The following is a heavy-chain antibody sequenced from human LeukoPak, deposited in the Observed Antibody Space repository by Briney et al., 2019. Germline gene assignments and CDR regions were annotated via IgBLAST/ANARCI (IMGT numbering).Heavy chain of an antibody. CDR2: IYYSGST. CDR1: GGSISSYY. J-gene: IGHJ5*02. V-gene: IGHV4-59*01. Sequence: SETLTLTCTVPGGSISSYYWSWIRQPPGKGLEWIGYIYYSGSTNYNPSLKSRVTISVDTSKNQFSLKLSSVTAADTAVYYCARDYGDYWFDPWGQGTLVTVSS. CDR3: ARDYGDYWFDP. D-gene: IGHD4-17*01.